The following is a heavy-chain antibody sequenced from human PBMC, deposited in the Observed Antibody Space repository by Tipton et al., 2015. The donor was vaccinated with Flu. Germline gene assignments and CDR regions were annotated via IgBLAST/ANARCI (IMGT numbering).Heavy chain of an antibody. D-gene: IGHD3-3*01. J-gene: IGHJ4*02. CDR1: GFTFSSYP. Sequence: SLRLSCAASGFTFSSYPIHWVRQAPGKGPQWVANIKQDGSEKYFVDSVKGRFTISRDNDKNSVYLQMNSLRGEDTAIYYCARGFGVDFWGQGTLVSVSS. V-gene: IGHV3-7*04. CDR3: ARGFGVDF. CDR2: IKQDGSEK.